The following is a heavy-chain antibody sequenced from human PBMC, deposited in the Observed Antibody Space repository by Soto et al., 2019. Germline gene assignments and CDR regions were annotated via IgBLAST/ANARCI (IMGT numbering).Heavy chain of an antibody. CDR3: ARSTTGTFDY. D-gene: IGHD1-1*01. CDR1: GFTFSLYL. CDR2: INSDGSST. Sequence: GSLRLSCAACGFTFSLYLMHWVRQAPGKGLVWVSRINSDGSSTNYADSVKGRFTISRDNAKNTLSLQMNSLRAEDTAVYYCARSTTGTFDYWGQGTLVTVSS. J-gene: IGHJ4*02. V-gene: IGHV3-74*01.